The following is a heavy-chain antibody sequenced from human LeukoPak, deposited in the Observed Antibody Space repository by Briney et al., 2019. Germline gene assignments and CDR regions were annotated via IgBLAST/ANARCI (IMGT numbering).Heavy chain of an antibody. CDR2: ISYDGSDK. Sequence: GGSLRLSCAASRFTFSNYVMHWVRQAPGKGLEWVAVISYDGSDKYYADSVKGRFTISRDNSKNTLYLQMNSLRAEDTAVFYCAKEIYGDPTGGRFQHWGQGTLVTVSS. CDR1: RFTFSNYV. D-gene: IGHD4-17*01. V-gene: IGHV3-30*18. CDR3: AKEIYGDPTGGRFQH. J-gene: IGHJ1*01.